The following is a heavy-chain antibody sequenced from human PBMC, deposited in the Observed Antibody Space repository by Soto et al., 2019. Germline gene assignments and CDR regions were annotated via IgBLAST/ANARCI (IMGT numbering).Heavy chain of an antibody. CDR1: GYTFTSYA. D-gene: IGHD3-22*01. CDR2: INAGNGNT. CDR3: ARKGITMIVVVGPYYFDY. J-gene: IGHJ4*02. V-gene: IGHV1-3*01. Sequence: ASVTVSCKASGYTFTSYAMHWVRQAPGQRLEWMGWINAGNGNTKYSQKFQGRVTITRDTSASTAYMELSSLRSEDTAVYYCARKGITMIVVVGPYYFDYWGQGTLVTVSS.